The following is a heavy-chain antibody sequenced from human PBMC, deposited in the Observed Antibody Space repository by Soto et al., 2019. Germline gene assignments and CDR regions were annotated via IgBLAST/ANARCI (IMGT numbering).Heavy chain of an antibody. Sequence: SETMSLTCTVSGGSISSSSYYWGWIRQPPGKGLEWIGSIYYSGSTYYNPSLKSRVTISVDTSKNQFSLKLSSVTAADTAVYYCARHTPAISISDHWGQGTLVTVSS. J-gene: IGHJ4*02. CDR1: GGSISSSSYY. V-gene: IGHV4-39*01. CDR2: IYYSGST. D-gene: IGHD2-15*01. CDR3: ARHTPAISISDH.